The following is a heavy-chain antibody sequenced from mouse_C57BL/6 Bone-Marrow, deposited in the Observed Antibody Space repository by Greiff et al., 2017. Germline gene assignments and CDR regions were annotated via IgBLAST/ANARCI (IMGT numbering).Heavy chain of an antibody. V-gene: IGHV5-4*01. J-gene: IGHJ4*01. CDR2: ISDGGSYT. D-gene: IGHD2-3*01. CDR3: ASDGWLLCLYYAFDY. CDR1: GFTFTSYA. Sequence: EVQLVESGGGLVKPGGSLKLSCAASGFTFTSYAMSWVRQTPEKRLEWVATISDGGSYTYYPDNVKGRFTISRDKSTNNLYLQRIHLKTEDTAMYYVASDGWLLCLYYAFDYWGQGTLVTVSS.